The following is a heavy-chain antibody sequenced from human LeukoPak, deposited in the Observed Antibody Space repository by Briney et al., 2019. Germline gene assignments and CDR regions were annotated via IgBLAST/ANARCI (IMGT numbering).Heavy chain of an antibody. D-gene: IGHD5-12*01. Sequence: PSETLSLTCTVSGGSISSGSYYWSWIRQPAGKGLEWIGRIYTSGSTNYNPSLKSRVTISVDTSKNQFSLKLSSVTAADTAVYYCARRGPRVATIGIQLFFRSNWFDPWGQGTLVTVSS. CDR3: ARRGPRVATIGIQLFFRSNWFDP. V-gene: IGHV4-61*02. CDR1: GGSISSGSYY. J-gene: IGHJ5*02. CDR2: IYTSGST.